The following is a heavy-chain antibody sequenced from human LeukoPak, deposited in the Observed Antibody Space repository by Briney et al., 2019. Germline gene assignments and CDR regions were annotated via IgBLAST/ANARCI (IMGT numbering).Heavy chain of an antibody. J-gene: IGHJ4*02. D-gene: IGHD6-6*01. CDR3: AREGGSAARSDY. Sequence: GGSLTLSCTASGATISTYSMNWIRHAPGKGLEWISYINSSGGSIYYADSVKGRFTISRDNAENSLYLQLNSLRAEDAAVYYCAREGGSAARSDYWGQGTLVTVSS. V-gene: IGHV3-48*01. CDR1: GATISTYS. CDR2: INSSGGSI.